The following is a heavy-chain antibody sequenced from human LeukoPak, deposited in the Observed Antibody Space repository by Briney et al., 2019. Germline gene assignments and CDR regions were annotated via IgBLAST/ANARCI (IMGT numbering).Heavy chain of an antibody. D-gene: IGHD5-24*01. J-gene: IGHJ4*02. V-gene: IGHV4-38-2*02. Sequence: SETLSLTCTVSGYSISSGYYWGWIRQPPGKGLEWIGSIYHSGSTYCNPSLKSRVTISVDTSKNQFSLKLSSVTAADTAVYYCARGSRDGYNLFVYWGQGTLVTVSS. CDR3: ARGSRDGYNLFVY. CDR1: GYSISSGYY. CDR2: IYHSGST.